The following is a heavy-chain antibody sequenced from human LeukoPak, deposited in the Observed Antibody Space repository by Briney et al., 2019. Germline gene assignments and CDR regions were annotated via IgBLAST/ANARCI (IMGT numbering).Heavy chain of an antibody. J-gene: IGHJ4*02. CDR2: ISSSGSTI. Sequence: GGSLGLSCAAPGFTFSDYYMSWIRQAPGKGLEWVSYISSSGSTIYYADSVKGRFTISRDNAKNSLYLQMNSLRAEDTAVYYCARDLGAGNDYDDYADYWGQGTLVTVSS. CDR3: ARDLGAGNDYDDYADY. D-gene: IGHD4-17*01. V-gene: IGHV3-11*01. CDR1: GFTFSDYY.